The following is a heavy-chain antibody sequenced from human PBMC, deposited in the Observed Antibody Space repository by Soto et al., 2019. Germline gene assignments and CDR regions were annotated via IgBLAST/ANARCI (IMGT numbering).Heavy chain of an antibody. V-gene: IGHV6-1*01. CDR1: VDSVSSNSVT. Sequence: QVQLQQSGPGLVKPSQTLSLACAISVDSVSSNSVTWNWIRQSPLRGLEWLGRTYYRSKWHNDYAVSGRSRITINPDTSKNQFSLQLKSVTPEDTAVYFCARSSSSNAFHIWGKGTMVTVSS. CDR2: TYYRSKWHN. CDR3: ARSSSSNAFHI. D-gene: IGHD6-13*01. J-gene: IGHJ3*02.